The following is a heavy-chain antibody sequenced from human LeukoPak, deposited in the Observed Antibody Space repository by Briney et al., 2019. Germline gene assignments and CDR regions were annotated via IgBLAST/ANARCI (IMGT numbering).Heavy chain of an antibody. CDR2: IYHSGST. D-gene: IGHD1-26*01. Sequence: SETLSLTCAVSGYSISSGYYWGWIRQPPGKGLERIGSIYHSGSTYYNPSLKSRVTISVDTSKNQFSLKVTSVTAADTAVYYCAVIDRKPSGGYWTTPTSFDYWGQGTLVTVSS. J-gene: IGHJ4*02. CDR1: GYSISSGYY. V-gene: IGHV4-38-2*01. CDR3: AVIDRKPSGGYWTTPTSFDY.